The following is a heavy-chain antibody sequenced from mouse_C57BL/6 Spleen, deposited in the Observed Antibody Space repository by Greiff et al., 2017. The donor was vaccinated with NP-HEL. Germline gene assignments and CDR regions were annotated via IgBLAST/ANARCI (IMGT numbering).Heavy chain of an antibody. CDR2: IYPGDGDT. Sequence: VQRVESGPELVKPGASVKISCKASGYAFSSSWMNWVKQRPGKGLEWIGRIYPGDGDTNYNGKFKGKATLTADKSSSTAYMQLSSLTSEDSAVYFCARYDYDGYWGQGTTLTVSS. D-gene: IGHD2-4*01. CDR1: GYAFSSSW. V-gene: IGHV1-82*01. CDR3: ARYDYDGY. J-gene: IGHJ2*01.